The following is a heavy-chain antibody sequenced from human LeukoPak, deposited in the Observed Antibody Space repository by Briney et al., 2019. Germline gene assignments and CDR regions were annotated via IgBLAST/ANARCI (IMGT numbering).Heavy chain of an antibody. D-gene: IGHD3-10*01. CDR1: GFTFSTHG. J-gene: IGHJ6*03. CDR2: IRYDGINK. V-gene: IGHV3-30*02. CDR3: ARDLSLVRSYYMDV. Sequence: GGSLRLSCAASGFTFSTHGMHWVRQAPGKGLEWVAFIRYDGINKYYADSVKGRFTISRDSFKNTLYLQMNSLRAEDTAVYYCARDLSLVRSYYMDVWGKGTTVTVSS.